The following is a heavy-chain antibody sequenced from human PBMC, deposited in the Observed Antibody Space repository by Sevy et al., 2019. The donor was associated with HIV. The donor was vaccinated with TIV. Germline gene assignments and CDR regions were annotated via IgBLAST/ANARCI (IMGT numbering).Heavy chain of an antibody. CDR3: ASDYY. Sequence: GGSLRLSCAASGFTFRSHWMIWVRQAPGKGPEWVANINRDGSEKSYVDSVKGRFTISRDDAKNSLYLQMNSLRVEDTAIYYCASDYYWGQGTLVTVSS. J-gene: IGHJ4*02. CDR2: INRDGSEK. V-gene: IGHV3-7*01. CDR1: GFTFRSHW.